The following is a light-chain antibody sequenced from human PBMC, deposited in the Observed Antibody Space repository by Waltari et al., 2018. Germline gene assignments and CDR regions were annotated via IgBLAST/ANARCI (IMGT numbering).Light chain of an antibody. CDR3: QQSYNNPRT. CDR2: DAS. V-gene: IGKV3-11*01. Sequence: EIVLTQSPATLSFSPGERATLSGRASQSVSTYLAWYQQKPGQAPRLLIYDASKRATGIPARFSGSGSGTDFTLTISSLEPEDFATYYCQQSYNNPRTFGPGTKVNIK. J-gene: IGKJ3*01. CDR1: QSVSTY.